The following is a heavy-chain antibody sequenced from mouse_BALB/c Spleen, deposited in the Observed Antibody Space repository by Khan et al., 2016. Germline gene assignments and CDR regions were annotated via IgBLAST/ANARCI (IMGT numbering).Heavy chain of an antibody. CDR3: ERGRYYGSRGYFDV. D-gene: IGHD1-1*01. Sequence: EVQLQESGPGLVKPSQSLSLTCTVTGYSITSDYAWNWIRQFPGNKLEWMGYISYSGSTSYNPSLKSRISITRDTSKNQFFLQLNSVTTEDTATYYWERGRYYGSRGYFDVWGAGTTVTVSS. J-gene: IGHJ1*01. V-gene: IGHV3-2*02. CDR2: ISYSGST. CDR1: GYSITSDYA.